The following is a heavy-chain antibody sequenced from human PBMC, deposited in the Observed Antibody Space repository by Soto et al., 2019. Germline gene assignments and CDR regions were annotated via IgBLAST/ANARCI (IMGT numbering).Heavy chain of an antibody. Sequence: ASMKVSCKDSGYTFTSYGIHWVRQAPGQRLEWMGWINAANGDTKYSPKFQGRVTITRDTSASTAYMELSSLRSEDTAVYYCVRRHVSATGIDWFDPWGQGTLVTVPQ. CDR1: GYTFTSYG. J-gene: IGHJ5*02. CDR3: VRRHVSATGIDWFDP. V-gene: IGHV1-3*01. CDR2: INAANGDT. D-gene: IGHD6-13*01.